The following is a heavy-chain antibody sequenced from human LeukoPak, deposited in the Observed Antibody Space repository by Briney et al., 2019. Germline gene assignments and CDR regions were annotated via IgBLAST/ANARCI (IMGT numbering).Heavy chain of an antibody. J-gene: IGHJ4*02. Sequence: PGGSLRLSCAASGFTFSSYAMHWVRQAPGKGLEWVAVISYDGSNKYYADSVKGRFTISRDNSKNTLYLQMNSLRAEDTAVYYCVRWATDPSSDYWGQGTLVTVSS. V-gene: IGHV3-30*04. CDR2: ISYDGSNK. D-gene: IGHD5-12*01. CDR1: GFTFSSYA. CDR3: VRWATDPSSDY.